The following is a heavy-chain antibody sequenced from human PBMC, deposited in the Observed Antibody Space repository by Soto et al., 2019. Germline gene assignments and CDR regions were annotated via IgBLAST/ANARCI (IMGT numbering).Heavy chain of an antibody. CDR2: INHSGST. J-gene: IGHJ2*01. V-gene: IGHV4-34*01. Sequence: SETLSRTCAVYGGSFSGYYWSWIRQPPGKGLEWIGEINHSGSTNYNPSLKSRVTISVDTSKNQFSLKLSSVTAADTAVYYCAREGGRATMVRGRYWYFDLWGRGTLVTVSS. CDR1: GGSFSGYY. D-gene: IGHD3-10*01. CDR3: AREGGRATMVRGRYWYFDL.